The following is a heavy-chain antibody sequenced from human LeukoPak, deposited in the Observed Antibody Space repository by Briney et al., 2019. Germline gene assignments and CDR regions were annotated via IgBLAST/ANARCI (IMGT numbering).Heavy chain of an antibody. CDR3: ARAGGSGYSYGQYFDY. D-gene: IGHD5-18*01. Sequence: GGSLRLSCAASGFTFSSYWMHWVRQAPGKGLVWVSRINSDGSSTSYADSVKGRFTISRDNAKNTLYLQMNSLRAEDTAVYYCARAGGSGYSYGQYFDYWGQGTLVTVSS. CDR2: INSDGSST. V-gene: IGHV3-74*01. CDR1: GFTFSSYW. J-gene: IGHJ4*02.